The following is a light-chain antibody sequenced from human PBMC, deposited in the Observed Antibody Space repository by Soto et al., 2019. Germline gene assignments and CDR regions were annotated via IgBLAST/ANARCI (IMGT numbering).Light chain of an antibody. J-gene: IGLJ3*02. CDR3: CSYAGSRSLL. Sequence: QSVLTQPASVSGSPGQSITISCTGTSSVSWYQQHPGKAPKLMIYEGTKRPSGISNRFSGSKSGNTASLTISGLQAEDEADYYCSYAGSRSLLFGGGTQLTVL. V-gene: IGLV2-23*01. CDR2: EGT. CDR1: SSV.